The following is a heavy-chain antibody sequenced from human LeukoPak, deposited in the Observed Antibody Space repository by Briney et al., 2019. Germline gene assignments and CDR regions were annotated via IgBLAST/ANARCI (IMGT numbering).Heavy chain of an antibody. CDR2: ISGSGGST. D-gene: IGHD3-22*01. Sequence: PGGSLRLSCAASGFTFSSYAMSWVRQAPGKGLEWVSAISGSGGSTYYADSVKGRFTISRDSSKNTLYLQMNSLRAEDTAVYYCAKLTYYYDSSGPFDYWGQGTLVTVSS. V-gene: IGHV3-23*01. CDR1: GFTFSSYA. CDR3: AKLTYYYDSSGPFDY. J-gene: IGHJ4*02.